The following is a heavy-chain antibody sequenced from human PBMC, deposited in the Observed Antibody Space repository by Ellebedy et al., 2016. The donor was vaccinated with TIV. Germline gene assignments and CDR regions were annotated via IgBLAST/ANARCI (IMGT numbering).Heavy chain of an antibody. D-gene: IGHD1-1*01. V-gene: IGHV3-23*01. J-gene: IGHJ6*02. CDR1: GFTLSASG. CDR3: VKGSGTMDV. CDR2: ISSGGIT. Sequence: PGGSLRLSCAASGFTLSASGMTWARQAPGKGLEWVSGISSGGITYYADSVRGRFTISRDNSKNTLYLQMNSLRAEDTATYYCVKGSGTMDVWGQGTTVTVSS.